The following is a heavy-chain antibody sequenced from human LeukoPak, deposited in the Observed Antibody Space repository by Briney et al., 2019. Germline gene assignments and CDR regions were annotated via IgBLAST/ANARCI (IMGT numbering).Heavy chain of an antibody. J-gene: IGHJ4*02. CDR2: ISGSGGST. V-gene: IGHV3-23*01. D-gene: IGHD5-12*01. CDR3: EKGIRYSGYDPFDY. Sequence: PGGSLRLSCAASGFTFSSYAMSWVRQAPGKGLEWVSAISGSGGSTYYADSVKGRFTISRDNSKNTLYLQMNSLRAEDTVVYYGEKGIRYSGYDPFDYWGQGTLVTVSS. CDR1: GFTFSSYA.